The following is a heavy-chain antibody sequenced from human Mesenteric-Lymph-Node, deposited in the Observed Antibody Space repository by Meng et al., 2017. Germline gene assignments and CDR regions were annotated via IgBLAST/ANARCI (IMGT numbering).Heavy chain of an antibody. J-gene: IGHJ5*02. V-gene: IGHV4-4*02. D-gene: IGHD5-18*01. CDR1: GGSISSSNL. CDR3: ARDRRIQLAPWFNP. Sequence: VQWAGPGPGLGKPSGPLSLPCAFSGGSISSSNLGSWVRQPPGKGLEWVGEIDHSGSTNYNPSLKSRVTISVDKSKNQFSLRLSSLTAADTAVYYCARDRRIQLAPWFNPWGQGTLVTVSS. CDR2: IDHSGST.